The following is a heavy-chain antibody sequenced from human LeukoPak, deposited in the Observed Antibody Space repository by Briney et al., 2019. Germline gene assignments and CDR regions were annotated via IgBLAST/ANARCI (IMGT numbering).Heavy chain of an antibody. D-gene: IGHD3-9*01. CDR2: ISGSGGGT. V-gene: IGHV3-23*01. CDR1: GFTFSSYG. CDR3: AKDYARGNLYYDILTGYYKPSDYGEYFDY. Sequence: PGGSLRLSCAASGFTFSSYGMSWVRQAPGKGLERVSTISGSGGGTYYADSVKGRFTISRDNSKNTLYLQMNSLRAEDTAVYYCAKDYARGNLYYDILTGYYKPSDYGEYFDYWGQGTLVTVSS. J-gene: IGHJ4*02.